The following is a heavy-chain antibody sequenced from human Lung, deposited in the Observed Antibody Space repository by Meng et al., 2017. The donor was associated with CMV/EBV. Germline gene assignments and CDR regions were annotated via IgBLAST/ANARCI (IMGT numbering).Heavy chain of an antibody. CDR1: GFTFSSYA. V-gene: IGHV3-30-3*01. CDR2: ISYDGSNK. CDR3: AHGGGDC. J-gene: IGHJ4*02. D-gene: IGHD2-15*01. Sequence: QVLLGGAGGGVVPPGRSLRRSGAASGFTFSSYAMRWVRQAPGKGLEWVAVISYDGSNKYYADSVKGRFTISRDNSKNTLYLQMNSLRAENTAVYYCAHGGGDCWGQGTLVTVSS.